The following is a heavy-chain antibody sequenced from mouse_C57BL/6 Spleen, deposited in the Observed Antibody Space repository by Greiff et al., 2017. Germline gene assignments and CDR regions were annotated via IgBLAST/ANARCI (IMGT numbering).Heavy chain of an antibody. D-gene: IGHD3-2*02. CDR3: ARDGAAQRAMDY. CDR1: GFSLTSYG. Sequence: VMLVESGPGLVQPSQSLSITCTVSGFSLTSYGVHWVRQSPGKGLEWLGVIWSGGSTDYNAAFISRLSISKDNSKSQVFFKMNSLQADDTAIYYCARDGAAQRAMDYWGQGTSVTVSS. CDR2: IWSGGST. V-gene: IGHV2-2*01. J-gene: IGHJ4*01.